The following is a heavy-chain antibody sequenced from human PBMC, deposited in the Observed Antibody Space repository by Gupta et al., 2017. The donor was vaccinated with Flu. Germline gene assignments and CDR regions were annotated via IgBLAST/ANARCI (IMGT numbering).Heavy chain of an antibody. CDR3: ASLQLERRSVDY. Sequence: VRQSPGKGLEWVSSINSDSNYIYYADSVKGRFTISRDNAKNSLYLQMNSLRTEDTAVYYCASLQLERRSVDYWGQGTLVTVSS. D-gene: IGHD1-1*01. V-gene: IGHV3-21*01. CDR2: INSDSNYI. J-gene: IGHJ4*02.